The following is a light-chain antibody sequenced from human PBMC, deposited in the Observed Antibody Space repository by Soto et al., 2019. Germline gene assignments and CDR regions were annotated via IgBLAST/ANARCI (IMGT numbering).Light chain of an antibody. J-gene: IGKJ4*01. Sequence: DIQMTQSPPSLSASVGDRVTITCRASQGIGIYLAWYQQKPGKVPKLLIYAASTLQSGVPSRFRGSGAGTDFTLTISSLQPEDVATYYCQRYNSVPLTFGGGTRVEIK. V-gene: IGKV1-27*01. CDR2: AAS. CDR3: QRYNSVPLT. CDR1: QGIGIY.